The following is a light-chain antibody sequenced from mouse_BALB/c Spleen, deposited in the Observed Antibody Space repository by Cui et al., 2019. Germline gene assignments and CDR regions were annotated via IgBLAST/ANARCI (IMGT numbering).Light chain of an antibody. Sequence: IVCTQSPPITSASPGERVTMTCSASSSVSTSYLYWYQQKSGSSPKLWIYSISNLASGVPARFSGSGSGTSYSLTINSMEAEDAATYYCQQWSSNPLTFGAGTKLELK. CDR1: SSVSTSY. CDR2: SIS. J-gene: IGKJ5*01. V-gene: IGKV4-79*01. CDR3: QQWSSNPLT.